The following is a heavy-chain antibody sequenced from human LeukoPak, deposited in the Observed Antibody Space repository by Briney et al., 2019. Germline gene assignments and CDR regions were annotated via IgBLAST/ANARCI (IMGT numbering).Heavy chain of an antibody. V-gene: IGHV3-23*01. CDR2: ISDSGGWT. CDR1: GFTFSSYS. Sequence: GGSLRLSCAASGFTFSSYSMNWVRQAPGKGLEWVSVISDSGGWTYYADSVKGRFTISRDNSKNTLYLQLNSLRAEDTAVYYCAKVRGTEENRYFDYWGQGTLVTVSS. J-gene: IGHJ4*02. CDR3: AKVRGTEENRYFDY.